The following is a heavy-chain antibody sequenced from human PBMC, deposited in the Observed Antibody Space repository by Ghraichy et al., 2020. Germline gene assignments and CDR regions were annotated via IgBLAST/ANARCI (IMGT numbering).Heavy chain of an antibody. J-gene: IGHJ4*02. CDR3: ARQGAHIAAAVPYYFDY. V-gene: IGHV5-51*01. CDR2: IYPGDSDT. CDR1: GYSFTSYW. D-gene: IGHD6-13*01. Sequence: GESLNISCKCSGYSFTSYWIGWVRQMPGKGLEWMGIIYPGDSDTRYSPSFQGQVTISADKSISTAYLQWSSLKASDTAMYNCARQGAHIAAAVPYYFDYWGQGTLVT.